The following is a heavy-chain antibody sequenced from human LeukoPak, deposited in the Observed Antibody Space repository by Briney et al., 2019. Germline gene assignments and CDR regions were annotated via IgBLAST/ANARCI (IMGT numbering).Heavy chain of an antibody. D-gene: IGHD2-15*01. J-gene: IGHJ5*02. V-gene: IGHV4-30-2*01. Sequence: SETLSLTCAVSGGSISSGGYSWSWIRQPPGKGLEWIGYIYHSGSTYYNPSLKSRVTISVDRSKNQFSLKLSSVPAADTAVYYCARAPGYCSGGSCWFDPWGQGTLVTVSS. CDR2: IYHSGST. CDR1: GGSISSGGYS. CDR3: ARAPGYCSGGSCWFDP.